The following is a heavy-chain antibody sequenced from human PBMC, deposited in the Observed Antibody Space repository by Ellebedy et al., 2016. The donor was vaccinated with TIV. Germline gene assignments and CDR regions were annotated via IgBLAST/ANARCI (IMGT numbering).Heavy chain of an antibody. CDR1: GFTFSIYA. D-gene: IGHD3-16*01. CDR2: DGRNK. CDR3: AKDVGGFPYYFDY. Sequence: GESLKISXAASGFTFSIYAMHWVRQAPGKGLEWVAIDGRNKFYADSVKGRFTISRDNSKKMLYLQMNSLRIEDTAVYYCAKDVGGFPYYFDYWGQGTLVTVSS. V-gene: IGHV3-30*04. J-gene: IGHJ4*02.